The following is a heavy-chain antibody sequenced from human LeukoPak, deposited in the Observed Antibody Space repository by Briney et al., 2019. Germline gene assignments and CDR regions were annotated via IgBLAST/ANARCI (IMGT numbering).Heavy chain of an antibody. Sequence: GASVKVSCKASGGTFSSYAISWVRQAPGQGLEWMGGIIPIFGTANYAQKFQGRVTITADESTSTAYTELSSLRSEDTAVYYCASPFSRELLHLPYYYYGMDVWGQGTTVTVSS. CDR2: IIPIFGTA. CDR3: ASPFSRELLHLPYYYYGMDV. V-gene: IGHV1-69*13. J-gene: IGHJ6*02. D-gene: IGHD2-2*02. CDR1: GGTFSSYA.